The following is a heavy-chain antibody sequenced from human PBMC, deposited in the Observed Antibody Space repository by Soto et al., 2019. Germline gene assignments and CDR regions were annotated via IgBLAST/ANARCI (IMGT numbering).Heavy chain of an antibody. CDR1: GFTFSSYA. J-gene: IGHJ4*02. CDR2: ISGSGGST. Sequence: EVQLLESGGGLVQPGGSLRLSCAASGFTFSSYAMSWVRQAPGKGLEWVSAISGSGGSTYYADSVKGRFTISRDNSKNTLYLQMNSLRAEDTAVYYCARIIISYSSSWYYFDYWGQGTLVTVSS. V-gene: IGHV3-23*01. CDR3: ARIIISYSSSWYYFDY. D-gene: IGHD6-13*01.